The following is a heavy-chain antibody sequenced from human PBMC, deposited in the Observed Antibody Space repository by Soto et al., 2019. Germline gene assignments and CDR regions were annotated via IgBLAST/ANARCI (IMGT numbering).Heavy chain of an antibody. V-gene: IGHV1-2*04. CDR1: GYTFTGYY. CDR2: INPNSGGT. CDR3: ARGGRAATPLAYYYYMDV. D-gene: IGHD2-15*01. J-gene: IGHJ6*03. Sequence: GASVKVSCKASGYTFTGYYMHWVRQAPGQGLEWMGWINPNSGGTNYAQKFQGWVTMTRDTSISTAYMELSRLRSDDTAVYYCARGGRAATPLAYYYYMDVWGKGTTVTVSS.